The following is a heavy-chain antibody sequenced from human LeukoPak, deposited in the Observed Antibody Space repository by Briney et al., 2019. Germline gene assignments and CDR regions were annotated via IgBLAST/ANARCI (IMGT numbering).Heavy chain of an antibody. V-gene: IGHV4-4*07. CDR3: AGMKFYDSTGHTPGHYMDV. Sequence: SETLSLTCSVPGSPILSAYWSWIRQTAGKGLEWIGRIYPAVSTTYNPSLKSRVTMSVGTSKSQFTRRMSAVAAGDTGAHSCAGMKFYDSTGHTPGHYMDVWGKGTTVTVSS. CDR1: GSPILSAY. J-gene: IGHJ6*03. CDR2: IYPAVST. D-gene: IGHD3-22*01.